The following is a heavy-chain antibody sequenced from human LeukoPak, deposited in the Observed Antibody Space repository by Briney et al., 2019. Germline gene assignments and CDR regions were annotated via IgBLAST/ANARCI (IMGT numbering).Heavy chain of an antibody. D-gene: IGHD3-22*01. CDR1: GFTFSSYA. CDR3: ARDPSYDSSGSYYFDY. J-gene: IGHJ4*02. Sequence: GGSLRLSCAASGFTFSSYAMHWVRQAPGKGLEWVAVISYDGSNEYYADSVKGRFTISRDNSKNTLYLQMNSLRAEDTAVYYCARDPSYDSSGSYYFDYWGQGALVTVSS. V-gene: IGHV3-30*04. CDR2: ISYDGSNE.